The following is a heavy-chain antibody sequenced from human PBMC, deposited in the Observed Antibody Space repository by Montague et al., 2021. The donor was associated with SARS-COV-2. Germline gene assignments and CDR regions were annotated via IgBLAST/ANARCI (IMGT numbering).Heavy chain of an antibody. Sequence: VKPTQTLTLTCTFSGFSLSTSGMRASWIRQPPGKALEWLARIDWDDDKFYSTSLKTRLTISKDTSKNQVVLTMTNMDPVDTATYYCARSYYDILTAYYGRFDYWGQGTLVTVSS. D-gene: IGHD3-9*01. CDR1: GFSLSTSGMR. J-gene: IGHJ4*02. V-gene: IGHV2-70*04. CDR2: IDWDDDK. CDR3: ARSYYDILTAYYGRFDY.